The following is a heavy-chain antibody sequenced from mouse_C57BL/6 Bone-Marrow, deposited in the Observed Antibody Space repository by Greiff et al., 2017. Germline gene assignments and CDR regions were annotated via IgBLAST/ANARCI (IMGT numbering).Heavy chain of an antibody. J-gene: IGHJ2*01. V-gene: IGHV1-69*01. D-gene: IGHD4-1*01. CDR2: IDPSDSYT. CDR3: ARRDWDGDY. CDR1: GYTFTSYW. Sequence: QVQLQQPGAELVMPGASVKLSCKASGYTFTSYWMHWVKQRPGQGLEWIGEIDPSDSYTNYNQKFKGKSTLTVEQSSSTAYMQLSSLTSEDSAVYYCARRDWDGDYWGQGTTLTVSS.